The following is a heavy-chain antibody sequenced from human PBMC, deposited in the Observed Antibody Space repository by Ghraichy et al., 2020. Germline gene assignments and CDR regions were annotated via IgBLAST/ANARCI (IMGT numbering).Heavy chain of an antibody. Sequence: SETLSLTCTVSGGSISSYYWSWIRQPPGKGLEWIGYIYYSGSTNYNPSLKSRVTISVDTSKNQFSLKLSSVTAADTAVYYCARAGLRGFSGDAFDIWGQGTMVTVSS. CDR3: ARAGLRGFSGDAFDI. J-gene: IGHJ3*02. D-gene: IGHD4-23*01. V-gene: IGHV4-59*01. CDR1: GGSISSYY. CDR2: IYYSGST.